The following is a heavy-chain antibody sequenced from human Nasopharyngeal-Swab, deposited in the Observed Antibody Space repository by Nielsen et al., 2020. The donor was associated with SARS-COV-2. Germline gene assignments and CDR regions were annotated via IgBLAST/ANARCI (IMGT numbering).Heavy chain of an antibody. V-gene: IGHV3-21*01. J-gene: IGHJ4*02. CDR3: ARVPVLRFLEWLLFDY. CDR1: GFTFSSYS. Sequence: GESLKISCAASGFTFSSYSMNWVRQAPGKGLEWVSSISSSSSYIYYADSVKGRFTISRDNAKNSLYLQMNSLRAEDTAVYYCARVPVLRFLEWLLFDYWGQGILVTVSS. CDR2: ISSSSSYI. D-gene: IGHD3-3*01.